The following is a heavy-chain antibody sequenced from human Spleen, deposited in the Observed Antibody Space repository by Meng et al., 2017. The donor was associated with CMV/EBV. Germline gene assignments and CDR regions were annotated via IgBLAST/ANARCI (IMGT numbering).Heavy chain of an antibody. V-gene: IGHV3-7*01. D-gene: IGHD3-10*01. CDR3: ARDPTLLWFGESSYGMDV. J-gene: IGHJ6*02. CDR2: IKQDGSEK. CDR1: GFTFSSYW. Sequence: GESLKISCAASGFTFSSYWMSWVRQAPGKGLEWVANIKQDGSEKYYVDSVKGRFTISRDNAKNLLYLQMNNLRLEDTAVYYCARDPTLLWFGESSYGMDVWGQGTTVTVSS.